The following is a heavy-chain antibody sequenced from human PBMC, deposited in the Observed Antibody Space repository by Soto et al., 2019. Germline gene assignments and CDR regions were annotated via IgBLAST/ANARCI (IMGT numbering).Heavy chain of an antibody. CDR3: AKDQRGFNSPPAY. V-gene: IGHV3-23*01. J-gene: IGHJ4*02. D-gene: IGHD5-18*01. Sequence: GESLKISCAASEFTFANYAMNWVRQAPGKGLEWVSSISSSGGGTSYADSVKGRFTISRDNSKNTLYLEMNSLRAEDTAVYYCAKDQRGFNSPPAYWAQGTRVTVSS. CDR1: EFTFANYA. CDR2: ISSSGGGT.